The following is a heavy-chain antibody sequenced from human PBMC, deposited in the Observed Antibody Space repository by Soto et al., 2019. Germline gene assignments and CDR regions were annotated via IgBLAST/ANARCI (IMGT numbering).Heavy chain of an antibody. D-gene: IGHD2-15*01. J-gene: IGHJ4*02. CDR3: ARDLGGWPDY. V-gene: IGHV1-3*01. CDR2: ISAGNGNT. Sequence: QVQLVQSGAEVKKPGASVKVSCKASGYTFTSYAMHWVRQAPGQRLEWMGWISAGNGNTNYSQKFQGRVNITRDTTASTAYMERSSLRAEDTAVYYCARDLGGWPDYWGQGTLVTVSS. CDR1: GYTFTSYA.